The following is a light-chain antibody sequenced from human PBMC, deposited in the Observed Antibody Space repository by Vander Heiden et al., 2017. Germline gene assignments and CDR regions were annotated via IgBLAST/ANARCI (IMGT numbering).Light chain of an antibody. CDR1: SSNIGSTY. Sequence: SVLTQPPSVSAAHGQKVTISCSGSSSNIGSTYVSWYQQRTGTAPKLLIYDNNKRPSGIPDRFAGSKSGTSATLGITGVQTGDEADYYCGTWDTSLSVVGFGGGTKLTVL. CDR2: DNN. J-gene: IGLJ2*01. V-gene: IGLV1-51*01. CDR3: GTWDTSLSVVG.